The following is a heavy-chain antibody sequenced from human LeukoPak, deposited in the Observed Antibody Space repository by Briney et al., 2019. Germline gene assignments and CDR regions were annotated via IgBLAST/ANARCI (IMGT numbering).Heavy chain of an antibody. D-gene: IGHD3-22*01. J-gene: IGHJ4*02. CDR2: IYTGGST. CDR1: GFTVSSNY. Sequence: PGGSLRLSCAASGFTVSSNYMSWVRQAPGKGLEWVSVIYTGGSTYYADSVKGRFTISRDNSKNTLYLQMNSLKTEDTAVYYCTSREPYSYDRSGYHFDYWGQGTLVTVSS. CDR3: TSREPYSYDRSGYHFDY. V-gene: IGHV3-66*01.